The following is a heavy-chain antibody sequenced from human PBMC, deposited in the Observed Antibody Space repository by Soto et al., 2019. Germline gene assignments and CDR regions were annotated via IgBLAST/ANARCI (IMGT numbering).Heavy chain of an antibody. Sequence: PSETLSLTCSVSGDSISSVAHYWAWVRQPPGKGLEWIGSLYYTGSTYYNPSLKSRAAISIDTSKNQFSLNLMSTTAADTAVYYCARLSTNKSWYYGWLDPCGNGTLVTVSS. D-gene: IGHD6-13*01. CDR1: GDSISSVAHY. J-gene: IGHJ5*02. V-gene: IGHV4-39*01. CDR3: ARLSTNKSWYYGWLDP. CDR2: LYYTGST.